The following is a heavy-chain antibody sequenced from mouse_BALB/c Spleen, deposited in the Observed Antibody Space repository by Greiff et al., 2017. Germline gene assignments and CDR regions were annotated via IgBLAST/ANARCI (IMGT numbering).Heavy chain of an antibody. V-gene: IGHV5-9-4*01. CDR1: GFTFSSYA. J-gene: IGHJ3*01. D-gene: IGHD1-1*01. Sequence: EVMLVESGGGLVKPGGSLKLSCAASGFTFSSYAMSWVRQSPEKRLEWVAEISSGGSYTYYPDTVTGRFTISSDNAKNTLYLEMSSLRSEDTAMYYCGREEGSWFAYWGQGTLVTVSA. CDR3: GREEGSWFAY. CDR2: ISSGGSYT.